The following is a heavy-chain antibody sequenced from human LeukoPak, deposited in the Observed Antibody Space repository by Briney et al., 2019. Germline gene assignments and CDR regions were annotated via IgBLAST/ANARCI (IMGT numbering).Heavy chain of an antibody. J-gene: IGHJ4*02. V-gene: IGHV3-7*04. CDR3: ARSPSGYDYRFDY. D-gene: IGHD5-12*01. CDR2: IKQDGSEK. Sequence: GGSLRLSCAASGFTFSSYWMSWVRQAPGKGLEWVANIKQDGSEKYYVDSVKGRFTISRDNAKNSLYLQMNSLRAEDTAVYYCARSPSGYDYRFDYWGQGTLVTVSS. CDR1: GFTFSSYW.